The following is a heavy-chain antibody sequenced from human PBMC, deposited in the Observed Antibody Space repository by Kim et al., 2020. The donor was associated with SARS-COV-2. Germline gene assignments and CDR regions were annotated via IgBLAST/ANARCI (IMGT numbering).Heavy chain of an antibody. CDR3: AKGVTTVASFDY. D-gene: IGHD4-17*01. CDR1: GFTFSSYA. CDR2: ISGPGGST. Sequence: GGSLRLSCAASGFTFSSYAMSWVRQVPGKGLEWVSAISGPGGSTYYADSVKGRFTIPRDNSKNTLYLQMNSLRAEDTAVYYCAKGVTTVASFDYWGQGTLVTVSS. V-gene: IGHV3-23*01. J-gene: IGHJ4*02.